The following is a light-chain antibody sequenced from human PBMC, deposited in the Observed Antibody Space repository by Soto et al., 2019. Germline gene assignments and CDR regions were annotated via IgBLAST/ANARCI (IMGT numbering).Light chain of an antibody. J-gene: IGKJ1*01. Sequence: DIVLTQSPATLSLSPGERATLSCRASQSVSSNYLAWYQQKPGQAPRLLIYGAFKRATGIPDRFSGSGSGTDFTLTISRTEPEDFAVYCCQQYGSSPRTFGQGTKVDNK. CDR2: GAF. CDR1: QSVSSNY. V-gene: IGKV3-20*01. CDR3: QQYGSSPRT.